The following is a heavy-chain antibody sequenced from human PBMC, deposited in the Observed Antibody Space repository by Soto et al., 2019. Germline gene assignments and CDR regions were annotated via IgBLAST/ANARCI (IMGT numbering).Heavy chain of an antibody. Sequence: EVQLVESGGGFVKPGGSLRLSCAASGFTFSNAWMSWVRQAPGKGLEWVGRIKSKTDGGTTDYAAPVKGRFTISRDDSKNTLYLQMNSLKTEDTAVYYCTAEGRNTHMVFDYWGQGTLVTVSS. V-gene: IGHV3-15*01. D-gene: IGHD5-18*01. J-gene: IGHJ4*02. CDR1: GFTFSNAW. CDR3: TAEGRNTHMVFDY. CDR2: IKSKTDGGTT.